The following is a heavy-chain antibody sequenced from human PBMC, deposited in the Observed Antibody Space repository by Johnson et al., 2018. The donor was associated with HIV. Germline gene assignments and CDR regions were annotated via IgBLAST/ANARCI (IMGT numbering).Heavy chain of an antibody. D-gene: IGHD2-21*02. Sequence: EVQLVESGGVVVQPGGSLRLSCAASGFTFDDYTMHWVRQAPGKGLEWVSGIDWNGATGYADSVKGRFTISRDNSKNTLYLQMNSLRAEDTAVYYCAKARVVVTAYDAFDIWGQGTMVTVSS. CDR3: AKARVVVTAYDAFDI. J-gene: IGHJ3*02. V-gene: IGHV3-20*04. CDR2: IDWNGAT. CDR1: GFTFDDYT.